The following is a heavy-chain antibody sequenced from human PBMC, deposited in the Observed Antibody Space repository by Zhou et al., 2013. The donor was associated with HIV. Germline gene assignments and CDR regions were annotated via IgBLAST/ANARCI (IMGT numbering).Heavy chain of an antibody. V-gene: IGHV1-69*04. Sequence: QVQLVQSGAEVKKPGSSVKVSCKASGGTFSSYAISWVRQAPGQGLEWMGRIIPILGIANYAQKFQGRVTITADKSTSTAYMELSSLRSEDTAVYYCARCPRGTPVAFDIWGQGTMVTVSS. CDR2: IIPILGIA. J-gene: IGHJ3*02. CDR3: ARCPRGTPVAFDI. CDR1: GGTFSSYA.